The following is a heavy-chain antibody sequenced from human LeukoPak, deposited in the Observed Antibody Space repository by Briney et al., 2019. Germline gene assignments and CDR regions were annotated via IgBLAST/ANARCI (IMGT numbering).Heavy chain of an antibody. D-gene: IGHD2-2*01. V-gene: IGHV1-69*01. CDR2: IIPIFGTA. CDR1: GGTFSSYA. CDR3: ARGYCSSTSCYGDNWFDP. J-gene: IGHJ5*02. Sequence: SVKVSCKASGGTFSSYAISWVRQAPGQGLEWMGGIIPIFGTANYAQKFQGRVTITADESTSTAYMELGSLRSEDTAVYYCARGYCSSTSCYGDNWFDPWGQGTLVTVSS.